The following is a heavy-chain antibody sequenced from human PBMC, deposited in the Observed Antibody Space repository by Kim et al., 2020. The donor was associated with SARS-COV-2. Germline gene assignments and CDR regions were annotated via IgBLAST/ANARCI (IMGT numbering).Heavy chain of an antibody. V-gene: IGHV4-59*09. CDR2: IYYRGRT. CDR3: ARGFDI. J-gene: IGHJ3*02. Sequence: IYYRGRTNYNPTLKSRVTISVDTSKNQFSLKLSSVTAADTAVYYCARGFDIWGQGTMVTVSS.